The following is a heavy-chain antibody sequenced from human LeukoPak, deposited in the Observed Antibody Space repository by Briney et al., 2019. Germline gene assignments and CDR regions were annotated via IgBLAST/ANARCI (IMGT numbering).Heavy chain of an antibody. V-gene: IGHV3-73*01. CDR3: TSPTAMVRGVSVVQDSPSLAERYYYGMDV. D-gene: IGHD3-10*01. CDR1: GFTFSGSA. J-gene: IGHJ6*02. CDR2: IRSRANNYAT. Sequence: TGGSLRLSCAASGFTFSGSAMHWVRQASGKGLEWVGRIRSRANNYATAYAVSVKGRFTISRDDSKNTAYLQMNSLKTEDTAVYYCTSPTAMVRGVSVVQDSPSLAERYYYGMDVWGQGTTVTVSS.